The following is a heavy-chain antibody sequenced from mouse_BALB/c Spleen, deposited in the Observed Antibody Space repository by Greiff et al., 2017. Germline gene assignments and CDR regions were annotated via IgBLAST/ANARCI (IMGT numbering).Heavy chain of an antibody. D-gene: IGHD2-14*01. J-gene: IGHJ2*01. Sequence: QVQLQQPGAELVKPGASVKLSCKASGYTFTSYTMHWVKQRPGQGLEWIGYINPSSGYTEYNQKFKDKTTLTADKSSSTAYMQLSSLTSEDSAVYYCARGRGYYYFDYWGQGTTLTVSS. CDR2: INPSSGYT. CDR3: ARGRGYYYFDY. CDR1: GYTFTSYT. V-gene: IGHV1-4*02.